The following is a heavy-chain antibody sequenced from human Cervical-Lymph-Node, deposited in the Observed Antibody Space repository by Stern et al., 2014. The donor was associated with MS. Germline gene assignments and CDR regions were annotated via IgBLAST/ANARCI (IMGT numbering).Heavy chain of an antibody. CDR3: ARGRGGNYRYYFDY. V-gene: IGHV3-21*01. Sequence: EVQLVQAGGGLVKPGGSLRLSCAASGFTFSSYSMNCVRQAPGQGLEWVASISSGGIYIYYADSLKGRFTISRDNAKNSLYLQMNSLRAEDTAVYYCARGRGGNYRYYFDYWGQGTLVTVSS. CDR1: GFTFSSYS. D-gene: IGHD4-23*01. CDR2: ISSGGIYI. J-gene: IGHJ4*02.